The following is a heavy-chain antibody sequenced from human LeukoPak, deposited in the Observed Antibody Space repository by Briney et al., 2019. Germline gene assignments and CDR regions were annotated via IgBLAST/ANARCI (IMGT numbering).Heavy chain of an antibody. CDR1: GYTFTRYN. CDR2: INPSAGTP. D-gene: IGHD4-11*01. CDR3: ARINYRPIIKFFDF. V-gene: IGHV1-46*01. Sequence: GASVKVSCKASGYTFTRYNMHWVRQAPGQGLEWMAIINPSAGTPTYAQKLQGRVTMTTDTSTSTAYMELRSLRSDDTAVYYCARINYRPIIKFFDFWGQGTLVTVSS. J-gene: IGHJ4*02.